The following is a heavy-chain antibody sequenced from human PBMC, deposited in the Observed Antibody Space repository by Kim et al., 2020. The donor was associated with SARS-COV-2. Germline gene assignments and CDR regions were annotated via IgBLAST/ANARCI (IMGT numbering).Heavy chain of an antibody. Sequence: SETLSLTCTVSGGSISSYYWSWIRQPAGKGLEWIGRIYTSGSTNYNPSLKSRVTMSVDTSKNQFSLKLSSVTAADTAVYYCAREYCSGGSCYGSDDDYYYYYGMDVWGQGTTVTVSS. CDR3: AREYCSGGSCYGSDDDYYYYYGMDV. CDR2: IYTSGST. D-gene: IGHD2-15*01. CDR1: GGSISSYY. J-gene: IGHJ6*02. V-gene: IGHV4-4*07.